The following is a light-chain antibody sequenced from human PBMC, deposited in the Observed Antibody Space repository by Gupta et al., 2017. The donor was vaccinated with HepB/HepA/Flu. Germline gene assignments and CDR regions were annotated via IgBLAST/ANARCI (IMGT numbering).Light chain of an antibody. J-gene: IGKJ1*01. CDR1: QSISSW. CDR3: QQYKSYPWT. CDR2: KAS. V-gene: IGKV1-5*03. Sequence: DIQLTQSPSTLSASVGDRVTITCRASQSISSWLAWYQQKPGKAPKLLIYKASSLESGVPSRFSGSGSGTEFTLTISSMKPDDFATYYCQQYKSYPWTFGQGTKVEI.